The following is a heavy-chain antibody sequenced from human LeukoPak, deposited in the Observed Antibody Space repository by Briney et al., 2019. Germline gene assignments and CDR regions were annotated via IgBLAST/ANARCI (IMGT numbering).Heavy chain of an antibody. CDR3: ARGVEPDTHYYYYGMDV. V-gene: IGHV4-39*01. CDR1: GGSISSSSYY. Sequence: SETLSHTCTVSGGSISSSSYYWGWIRQPPGKGLEWIGSIYYSGSTYYNPSLKSRVTISVDTSKNQFSLKLSSVTAADTAVYYCARGVEPDTHYYYYGMDVWGQGTTVTVSS. CDR2: IYYSGST. J-gene: IGHJ6*02. D-gene: IGHD1-26*01.